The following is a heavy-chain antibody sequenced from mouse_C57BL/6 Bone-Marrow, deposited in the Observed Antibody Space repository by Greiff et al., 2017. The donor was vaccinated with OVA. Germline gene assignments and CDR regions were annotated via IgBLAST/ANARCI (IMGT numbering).Heavy chain of an antibody. CDR2: IYPGDGDT. CDR3: ARSGTAQATEG. Sequence: VQLQQSGAELVKPGASVKISCKASGYAFSSYWMNWVKQRPGKGLEWIGQIYPGDGDTNYNGKFKGKATLTADKSSSTAYMQLSCLTSEDSAVYFCARSGTAQATEGWGQGTTLTVSS. CDR1: GYAFSSYW. V-gene: IGHV1-80*01. J-gene: IGHJ2*01. D-gene: IGHD3-2*02.